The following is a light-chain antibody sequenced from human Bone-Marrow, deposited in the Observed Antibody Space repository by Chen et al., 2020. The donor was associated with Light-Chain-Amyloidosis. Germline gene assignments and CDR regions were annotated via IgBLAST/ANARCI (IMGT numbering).Light chain of an antibody. CDR2: GSS. V-gene: IGKV3-20*01. CDR1: QTISSNY. J-gene: IGKJ4*01. Sequence: EIVLTQSPGTLSLSPGEGANLSCRASQTISSNYLTWYQQKFGQAPRLLIYGSSSRATGIPDRFTGSGSGTDLTLTINRLEPEDFAMYYCKQYGTSPLTFGGGTKVEIK. CDR3: KQYGTSPLT.